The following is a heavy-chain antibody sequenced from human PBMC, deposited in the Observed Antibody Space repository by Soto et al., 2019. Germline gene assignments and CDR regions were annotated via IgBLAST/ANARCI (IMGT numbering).Heavy chain of an antibody. V-gene: IGHV4-34*01. Sequence: SETLSLTCAVFGGSFSDYYWTWIRQPPGSGLEWIGEINHSESTNYNPSLKSRLSISVDTSRSQISLKLSSVTAADTAVYYCARVARCGSASCYGFPSYWARGTLVTVSS. J-gene: IGHJ4*02. CDR2: INHSEST. CDR3: ARVARCGSASCYGFPSY. D-gene: IGHD2-2*01. CDR1: GGSFSDYY.